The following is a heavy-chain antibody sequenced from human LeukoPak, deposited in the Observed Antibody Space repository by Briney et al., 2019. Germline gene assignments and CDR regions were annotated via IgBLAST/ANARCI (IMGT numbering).Heavy chain of an antibody. CDR1: GFTFSSYW. Sequence: GGSLSLSCAASGFTFSSYWLNWGRRAPGQGLERVANINQDGSGEYYVDSVKGRFTISRVNTKNYLSLQMNSSMADDTATLYCARKVGKYSGWYNYWGQGTLVTVSS. CDR3: ARKVGKYSGWYNY. CDR2: INQDGSGE. J-gene: IGHJ4*02. D-gene: IGHD6-19*01. V-gene: IGHV3-7*01.